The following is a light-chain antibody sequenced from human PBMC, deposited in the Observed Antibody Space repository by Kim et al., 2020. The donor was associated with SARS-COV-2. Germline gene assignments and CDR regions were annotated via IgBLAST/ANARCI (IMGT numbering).Light chain of an antibody. CDR1: ESVSSNY. CDR2: ASS. J-gene: IGKJ1*01. V-gene: IGKV3-20*01. CDR3: QQCGSSPLT. Sequence: EIVLTQSPGTLSLSPGARATLSCRASESVSSNYLAWYQQKPGQAPRLLIYASSSRATGTPDRFRGSGSGTDFTLTINRLEPEDFAAYYCQQCGSSPLTFGRGTKVDIK.